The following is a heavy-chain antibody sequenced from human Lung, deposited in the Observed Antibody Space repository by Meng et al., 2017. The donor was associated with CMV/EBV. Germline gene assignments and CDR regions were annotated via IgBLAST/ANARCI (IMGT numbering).Heavy chain of an antibody. D-gene: IGHD2-2*02. J-gene: IGHJ5*02. CDR1: RDC. CDR2: ISAYNGNT. V-gene: IGHV1-18*01. CDR3: ARDAEDIVVVPAAIGYVWFDP. Sequence: RDCSSWVRPAPGQGLEWMGWISAYNGNTNYAQKLQGRVTMTTDTSTSTAYMELRSLRSDDTAVYYCARDAEDIVVVPAAIGYVWFDPWGQGTLVTVSS.